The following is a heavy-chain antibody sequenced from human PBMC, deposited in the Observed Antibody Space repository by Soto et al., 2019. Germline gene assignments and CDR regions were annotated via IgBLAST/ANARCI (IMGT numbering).Heavy chain of an antibody. V-gene: IGHV5-10-1*01. CDR2: IDPSDSDT. CDR3: AGLSHLGATYYYYGMDV. Sequence: GESLKISCKGSGYSFTSYWISWVRQMPGKGLEWMGRIDPSDSDTNYSPSFQGHVTISADKSISTAYLQWSSLKASDTAMYYCAGLSHLGATYYYYGMDVWGQGTTVTVSS. J-gene: IGHJ6*02. D-gene: IGHD3-16*01. CDR1: GYSFTSYW.